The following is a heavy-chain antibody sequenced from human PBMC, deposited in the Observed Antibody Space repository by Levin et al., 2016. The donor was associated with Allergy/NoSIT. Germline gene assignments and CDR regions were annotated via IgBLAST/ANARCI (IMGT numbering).Heavy chain of an antibody. Sequence: LRLSCAVSGGSINSGTYSWSWIRQPPGKGLEWIGYIYHSGSTYSNPSLKSRVTMSADRSKNQFSLNLTSVTAADTAVYYCARRLRGFGMDVWGQGTTVTVSS. CDR1: GGSINSGTYS. J-gene: IGHJ6*02. D-gene: IGHD3-16*01. CDR3: ARRLRGFGMDV. CDR2: IYHSGST. V-gene: IGHV4-30-2*01.